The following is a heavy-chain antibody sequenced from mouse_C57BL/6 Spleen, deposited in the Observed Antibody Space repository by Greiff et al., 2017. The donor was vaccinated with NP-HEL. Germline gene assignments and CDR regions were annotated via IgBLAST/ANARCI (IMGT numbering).Heavy chain of an antibody. D-gene: IGHD1-1*01. CDR3: ARPHYYGSPWFAY. V-gene: IGHV5-17*01. CDR1: GFTFSDYG. CDR2: ISSGSSTI. J-gene: IGHJ3*01. Sequence: EVKVVESGGGLVKPGGSLKLSCAASGFTFSDYGMHWVRQAPEKGLEWVAYISSGSSTIYYADTVKGRFTISRDNAKNTLFLQMTSLRSEDTAMYYCARPHYYGSPWFAYWGQGTLVTVSA.